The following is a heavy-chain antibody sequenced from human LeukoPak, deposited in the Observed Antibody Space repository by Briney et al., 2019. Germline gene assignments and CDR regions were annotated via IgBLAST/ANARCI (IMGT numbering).Heavy chain of an antibody. V-gene: IGHV3-74*01. CDR2: INSDGSWT. D-gene: IGHD2/OR15-2a*01. CDR1: GNYS. Sequence: GGSLRLSCAASGNYSMHWVRQVPGKGLVWVSHINSDGSWTSYADSVKGRFTISKDNANSTVYLQVNRLRAEDTAVYYGVSFYETYWGRGTLVTVSS. J-gene: IGHJ4*02. CDR3: VSFYETY.